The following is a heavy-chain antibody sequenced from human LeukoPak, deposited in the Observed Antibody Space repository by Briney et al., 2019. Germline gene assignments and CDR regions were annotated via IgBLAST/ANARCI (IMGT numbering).Heavy chain of an antibody. J-gene: IGHJ4*02. CDR3: ARGKYYFDY. Sequence: GGTLRLSCAASGFTFSNFGMSWVRQAPGKGLEWVSSITGSGGTTYYADSVKGRFTISRDNSKNTRYLQMNSLRAEDTAVYYCARGKYYFDYCGQGTLVTVSS. CDR2: ITGSGGTT. V-gene: IGHV3-23*01. CDR1: GFTFSNFG.